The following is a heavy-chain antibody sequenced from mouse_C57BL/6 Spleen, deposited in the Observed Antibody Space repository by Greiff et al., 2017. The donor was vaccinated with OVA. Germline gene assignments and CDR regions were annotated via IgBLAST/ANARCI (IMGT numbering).Heavy chain of an antibody. CDR2: IWRGGST. Sequence: QVQLKESGPGLVQPSQSLSITCTVSGFSLTSYGVHWVRQSPGKGLEWLGVIWRGGSTDYNAAFMARLSIDKDNSKSQIFFKMNSLQADDTAIYYCAINSNYDWFAYWGQGTLVTVSA. CDR3: AINSNYDWFAY. V-gene: IGHV2-5*01. D-gene: IGHD2-5*01. CDR1: GFSLTSYG. J-gene: IGHJ3*01.